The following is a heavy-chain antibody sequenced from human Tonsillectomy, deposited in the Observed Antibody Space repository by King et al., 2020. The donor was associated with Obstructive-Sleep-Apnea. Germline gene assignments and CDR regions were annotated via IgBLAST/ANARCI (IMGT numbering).Heavy chain of an antibody. CDR2: ISGMGGST. V-gene: IGHV3-23*04. D-gene: IGHD3-22*01. J-gene: IGHJ4*02. CDR3: AKGLSTDDSRNY. CDR1: GFTFSSYA. Sequence: VQLVESGGGLVQPGGSLRLSCAASGFTFSSYAMSWVRQAPGKGLEWVSAISGMGGSTYYADSVTGRFTISREKSKHTLYLQMNSLGAEDTAVYYCAKGLSTDDSRNYWGQGTLVTVSS.